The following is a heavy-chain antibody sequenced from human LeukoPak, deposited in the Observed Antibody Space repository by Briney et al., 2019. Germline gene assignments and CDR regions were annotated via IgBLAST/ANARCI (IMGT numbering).Heavy chain of an antibody. CDR3: ASDRVFYGLDV. V-gene: IGHV3-23*01. CDR1: GFTFSSYA. J-gene: IGHJ6*02. Sequence: GSLRLSRAASGFTFSSYAMSWVRQAPGKGLEWVSAISGSGGSTYYADSVKGRFTISRDNSKNTLYLQMNSLRPEDTAIYYCASDRVFYGLDVWGQGTTVTVSS. CDR2: ISGSGGST.